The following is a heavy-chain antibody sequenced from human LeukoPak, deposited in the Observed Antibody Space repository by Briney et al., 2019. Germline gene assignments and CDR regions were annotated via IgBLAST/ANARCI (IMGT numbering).Heavy chain of an antibody. CDR1: GFTFSSYA. Sequence: GGSLRLSCAASGFTFSSYAMSWVRQAPEKGLEWVSAISGSGSTTYYADSVKGRFTISRDNSRNTLYLQMNSLGAEDTALYYCAKRSSSTTYYFDNWGQGTLVTVSS. CDR3: AKRSSSTTYYFDN. J-gene: IGHJ4*02. V-gene: IGHV3-23*01. CDR2: ISGSGSTT. D-gene: IGHD1-1*01.